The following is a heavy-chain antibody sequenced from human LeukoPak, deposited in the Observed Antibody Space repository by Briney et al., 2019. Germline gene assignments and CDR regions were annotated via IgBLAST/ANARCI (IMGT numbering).Heavy chain of an antibody. CDR1: GGSISSYY. J-gene: IGHJ5*02. V-gene: IGHV4-59*12. D-gene: IGHD2-21*02. CDR3: ARGGSYCGGDCYHPLKYNWFDP. CDR2: IYDSGST. Sequence: SETLSLTCTVSGGSISSYYWSWIRQPPGKGLEWIGYIYDSGSTNYNPSLKSRVTISVDTSKNQFSLKLSSVTAADTAVYYCARGGSYCGGDCYHPLKYNWFDPWGQGTLVTVSS.